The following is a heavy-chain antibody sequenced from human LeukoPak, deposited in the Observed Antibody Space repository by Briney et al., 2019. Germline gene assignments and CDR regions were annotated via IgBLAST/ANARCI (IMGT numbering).Heavy chain of an antibody. CDR2: IYYSGST. V-gene: IGHV4-59*01. Sequence: SETLSLTCTVSGGSISSYYWSWIRQPPGKGLEWIGYIYYSGSTNYNPSLKSRVTISVDTSKNQFSLKLSSVTAADTAVYYCARASRIQTYYYYMDVWGKGTTVTVSS. D-gene: IGHD5-18*01. CDR1: GGSISSYY. CDR3: ARASRIQTYYYYMDV. J-gene: IGHJ6*03.